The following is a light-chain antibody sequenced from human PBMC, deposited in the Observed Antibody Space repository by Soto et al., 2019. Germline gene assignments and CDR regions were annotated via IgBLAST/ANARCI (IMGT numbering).Light chain of an antibody. CDR1: QSVSSY. J-gene: IGKJ4*01. CDR3: QQRSNWPLT. CDR2: DAS. V-gene: IGKV3-11*01. Sequence: EIVLTQSPATLSLSPGESATLSCRASQSVSSYLAWYQQKPGQAPRLLIYDASNRATGIPGRFSGSGSGTDFTLTISSLEPEDFAVYYCQQRSNWPLTFGGGSKVEIK.